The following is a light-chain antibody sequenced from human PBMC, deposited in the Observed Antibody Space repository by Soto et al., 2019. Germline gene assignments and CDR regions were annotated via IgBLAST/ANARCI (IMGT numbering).Light chain of an antibody. CDR1: QTISSW. CDR3: QHYNSYSEA. Sequence: DIHMTQSPSTLSGSVGDRVTITCRASQTISSWLAWYQQKPGKAPKLLIYKASTLKSGVPSRFSGGGSGTEFTLTISSLQPDDFATYYCQHYNSYSEAFGQGTKV. J-gene: IGKJ1*01. CDR2: KAS. V-gene: IGKV1-5*03.